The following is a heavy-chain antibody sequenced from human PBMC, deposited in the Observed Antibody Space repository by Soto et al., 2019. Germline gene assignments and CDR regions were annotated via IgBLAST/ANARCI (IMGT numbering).Heavy chain of an antibody. J-gene: IGHJ6*04. Sequence: GKSLKIACKVSGDNFTAYWITWVRQMPGKGLEWIGRIDPSDPYTNYSPSFRGHVTISADKSINTAYLQWNSLKASDTAIYYCARKHFDDIHYGTDACGKETMAPLAS. CDR2: IDPSDPYT. CDR3: ARKHFDDIHYGTDA. V-gene: IGHV5-10-1*01. CDR1: GDNFTAYW. D-gene: IGHD3-3*02.